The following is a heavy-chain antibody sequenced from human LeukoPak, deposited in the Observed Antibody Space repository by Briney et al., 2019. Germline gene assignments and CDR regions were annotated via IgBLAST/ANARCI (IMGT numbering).Heavy chain of an antibody. V-gene: IGHV4-34*01. CDR2: INQSGST. Sequence: SETLSLTCAVYGGSFSGYYWSWIRQAPGKRLDWIGEINQSGSTNYNPSLKSRATISVDTSKNQLSLKLSSVTAADTAVYYCARLGRSSKWGQGTLVTVSS. CDR3: ARLGRSSK. CDR1: GGSFSGYY. J-gene: IGHJ4*02. D-gene: IGHD4-11*01.